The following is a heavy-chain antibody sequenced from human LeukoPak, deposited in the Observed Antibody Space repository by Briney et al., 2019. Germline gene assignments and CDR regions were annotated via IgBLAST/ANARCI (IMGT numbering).Heavy chain of an antibody. CDR3: ARDGIVPEDLYYYGMDV. CDR2: INPSGGST. Sequence: GASVKVSCKASGYTFTGYYMHWVRQAPGQGLEWMGIINPSGGSTSYAQKFQGRVTMTRDTSTSTVYMELSSLRSEDTAVYYCARDGIVPEDLYYYGMDVWGQGTTVTVSS. CDR1: GYTFTGYY. J-gene: IGHJ6*02. D-gene: IGHD2-8*01. V-gene: IGHV1-46*01.